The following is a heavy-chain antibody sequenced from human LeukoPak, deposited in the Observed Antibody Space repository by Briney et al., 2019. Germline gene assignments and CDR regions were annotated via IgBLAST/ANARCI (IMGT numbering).Heavy chain of an antibody. CDR3: ARDSSGSSFDY. Sequence: GGSLRLSCAASGFTFRTYSMNWVRQAPGKGLEWIASVSKSSSYIYYADSVRGRFTISRDNDKNSLYLQMNSLRAEDTAVYYCARDSSGSSFDYWGQGTLVTVSS. D-gene: IGHD1-26*01. CDR1: GFTFRTYS. V-gene: IGHV3-21*01. J-gene: IGHJ4*02. CDR2: VSKSSSYI.